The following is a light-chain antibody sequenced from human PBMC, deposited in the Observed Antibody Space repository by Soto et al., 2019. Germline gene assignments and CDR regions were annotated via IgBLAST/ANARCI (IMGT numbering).Light chain of an antibody. CDR3: QQYYSYPPFT. CDR2: SAS. V-gene: IGKV1-8*01. J-gene: IGKJ3*01. CDR1: QDIGTY. Sequence: AIRMTQSPSSFSASIGDRVTITCRASQDIGTYLAWYQQKPGKAPKLLIYSASTLQSGVPSKFSGSGSGTDFTLTINCLQSEDFATYYCQQYYSYPPFTFGPGTKVDVK.